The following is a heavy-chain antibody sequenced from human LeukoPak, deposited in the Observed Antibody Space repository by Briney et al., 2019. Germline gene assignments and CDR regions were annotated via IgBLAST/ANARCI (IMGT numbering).Heavy chain of an antibody. CDR2: INVDGGRT. V-gene: IGHV3-43*02. CDR3: ATWAFYHGLDV. Sequence: GGSLTLSCAASGFTIDAYAMHWVRQPPGKGLEWVSLINVDGGRTYYADSVKGRLTISRDNSKNSLYLQMNSLRTEDTALYYCATWAFYHGLDVWGQGTTVTVSS. CDR1: GFTIDAYA. D-gene: IGHD2/OR15-2a*01. J-gene: IGHJ6*02.